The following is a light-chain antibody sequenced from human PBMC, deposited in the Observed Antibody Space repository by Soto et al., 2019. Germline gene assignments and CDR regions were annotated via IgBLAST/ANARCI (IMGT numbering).Light chain of an antibody. CDR1: SSDVGSYNL. Sequence: QAALTQHASVSGSPGQSITISCTGTSSDVGSYNLVSWYQHHPGKAPKLMNYEVSKRPSGVSNRFSGSKSGNTASLTISGLQAENEADYYCCSYAGSSTFPYVFGTGTKLTVL. CDR2: EVS. J-gene: IGLJ1*01. V-gene: IGLV2-23*02. CDR3: CSYAGSSTFPYV.